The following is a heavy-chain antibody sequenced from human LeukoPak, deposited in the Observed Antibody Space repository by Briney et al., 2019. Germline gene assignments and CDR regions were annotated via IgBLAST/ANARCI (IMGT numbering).Heavy chain of an antibody. CDR1: GFTFSSYS. V-gene: IGHV3-21*01. D-gene: IGHD3-3*01. CDR2: ISSSSSYI. CDR3: ARDPIFGVVTYLDY. J-gene: IGHJ4*02. Sequence: GGSLRLSCAASGFTFSSYSMSWVRQAPGKGLEWVSSISSSSSYIYYADSVKGRFPISRDNAKNSLYLQMNNLRAEDTAVYYCARDPIFGVVTYLDYWGQGTLVTVSS.